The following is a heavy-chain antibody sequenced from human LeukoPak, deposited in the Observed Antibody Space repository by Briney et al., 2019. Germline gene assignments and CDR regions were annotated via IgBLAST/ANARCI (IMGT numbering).Heavy chain of an antibody. CDR1: GFTFNGYW. V-gene: IGHV3-74*01. CDR3: TRETSNAFDI. CDR2: IKSDGSTT. Sequence: GGSLRLSCAASGFTFNGYWMNWVRQAPGKGLVWVSCIKSDGSTTIYADSVKGRFTISRDNAKNTLYLQMNSLRAEDTAVYYCTRETSNAFDIWGQGTLVTVSS. J-gene: IGHJ3*02.